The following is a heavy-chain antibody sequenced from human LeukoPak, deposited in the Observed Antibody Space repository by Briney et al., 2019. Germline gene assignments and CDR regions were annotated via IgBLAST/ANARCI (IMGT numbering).Heavy chain of an antibody. J-gene: IGHJ4*02. D-gene: IGHD6-13*01. V-gene: IGHV3-20*04. CDR3: AREGGSSSWRDY. Sequence: AGGSLRLSCAASGSTFDDYGMSWVRQAPGKGLEWVSGINWNGGSTGYADSVKGRFTISRDNAKNSLYLQMNSLRAEDTALYYCAREGGSSSWRDYWGQGTLVTVSS. CDR2: INWNGGST. CDR1: GSTFDDYG.